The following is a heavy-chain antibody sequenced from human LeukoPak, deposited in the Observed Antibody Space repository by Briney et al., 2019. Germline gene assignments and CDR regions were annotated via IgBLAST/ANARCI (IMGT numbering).Heavy chain of an antibody. CDR3: ARRCSSTSCYAYYYYYGMDV. V-gene: IGHV3-48*03. CDR1: VFTFSSYE. D-gene: IGHD2-2*01. J-gene: IGHJ6*02. Sequence: PGGPLRLSCAASVFTFSSYEMNWVRQAPGKGLEWVSYISSSGSTIYYADSVKGRFTISRDNAKNSLYLQMNSLRDEDTAVYYCARRCSSTSCYAYYYYYGMDVWGQGTTVTVSS. CDR2: ISSSGSTI.